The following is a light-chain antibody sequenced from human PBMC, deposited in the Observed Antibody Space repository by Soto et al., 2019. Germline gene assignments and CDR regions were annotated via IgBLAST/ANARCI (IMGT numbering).Light chain of an antibody. V-gene: IGLV2-11*01. CDR1: SSDVGGYSF. CDR3: CSYAGSYTYV. Sequence: QSVLTQPRSVSGSPGQSVTISCTGTSSDVGGYSFVSWYQQHPDKAPKLMIYDVGKRPSGVPDRFSGSRSGNTASLTISGLQAEDEADYYCCSYAGSYTYVFGSGTKLTVL. J-gene: IGLJ1*01. CDR2: DVG.